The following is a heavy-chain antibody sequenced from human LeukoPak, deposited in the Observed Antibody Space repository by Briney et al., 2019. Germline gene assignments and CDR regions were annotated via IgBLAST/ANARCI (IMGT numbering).Heavy chain of an antibody. D-gene: IGHD6-13*01. CDR3: ASISDSSSWLFDY. CDR2: IIPIFGTA. J-gene: IGHJ4*02. Sequence: GASVKVSCKASGGTFSSYAISWVRQAPGQGLEWMGGIIPIFGTANYAQKFQGRVTITADESTSTAYMELSSLRSEDTAVYYCASISDSSSWLFDYWGQGTLVTVSS. CDR1: GGTFSSYA. V-gene: IGHV1-69*01.